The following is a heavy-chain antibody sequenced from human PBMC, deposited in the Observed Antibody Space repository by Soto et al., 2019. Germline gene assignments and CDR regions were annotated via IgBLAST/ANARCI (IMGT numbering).Heavy chain of an antibody. CDR2: IGAARDP. D-gene: IGHD2-2*02. V-gene: IGHV3-13*05. Sequence: GSLRLSCATSGFTFGNFDMHWVRQVPGKGLEWVSAIGAARDPYYLGSVKGRFTISRENAKNSVYLQMNDLRAGDSAVYYCARAYTGRLPRRADYYYAMDVWGQGTTVTVSS. CDR1: GFTFGNFD. CDR3: ARAYTGRLPRRADYYYAMDV. J-gene: IGHJ6*02.